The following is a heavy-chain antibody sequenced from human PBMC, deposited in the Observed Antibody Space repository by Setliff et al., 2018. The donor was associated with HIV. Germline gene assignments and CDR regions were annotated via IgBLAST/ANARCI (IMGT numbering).Heavy chain of an antibody. D-gene: IGHD1-1*01. CDR2: IYSSGNT. CDR1: GVSINSGNYY. V-gene: IGHV4-61*02. J-gene: IGHJ4*02. Sequence: SETLSLTCTVSGVSINSGNYYWGWIRQPAGKRLEWIGRIYSSGNTNYNPSLKSRVTISADTSKNQFSLRLKSVTAAETAVYYCSRGGDGYNPGGGTFDHWGQGTLVTVSS. CDR3: SRGGDGYNPGGGTFDH.